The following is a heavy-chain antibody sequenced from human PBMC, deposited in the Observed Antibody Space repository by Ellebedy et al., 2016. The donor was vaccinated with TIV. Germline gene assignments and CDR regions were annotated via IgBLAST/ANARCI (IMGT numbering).Heavy chain of an antibody. CDR1: GYTFTSYY. J-gene: IGHJ3*02. Sequence: SVKVSCXASGYTFTSYYMHWVRQAPGQGLEWMGGIIPIFGTANYAQKFQGRVTITADESTSTAYMELSSLRSEDTAVYYCASHYRDIVLMVYAIGAFDIWGQGTMVTVSS. CDR3: ASHYRDIVLMVYAIGAFDI. D-gene: IGHD2-8*01. CDR2: IIPIFGTA. V-gene: IGHV1-69*13.